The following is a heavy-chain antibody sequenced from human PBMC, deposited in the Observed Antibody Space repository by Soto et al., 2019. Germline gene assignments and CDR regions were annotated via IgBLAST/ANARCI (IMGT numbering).Heavy chain of an antibody. CDR1: GFTFSSYA. Sequence: GGSLRLSCAASGFTFSSYAMHWVRQAPGKGLEWVAVISYDGSNKYYADSVKGRFTISRDNSKNTLYLQMNSLRAEDTAVYYCARDTPYPQIRITMIVGGNWFDPWGQGTLVTVSS. J-gene: IGHJ5*02. D-gene: IGHD3-22*01. V-gene: IGHV3-30-3*01. CDR2: ISYDGSNK. CDR3: ARDTPYPQIRITMIVGGNWFDP.